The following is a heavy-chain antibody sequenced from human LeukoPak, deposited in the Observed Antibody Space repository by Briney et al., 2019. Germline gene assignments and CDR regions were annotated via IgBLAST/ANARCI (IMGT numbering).Heavy chain of an antibody. V-gene: IGHV3-23*01. CDR3: AKSESYDSSGYVPFDY. CDR2: ISGSGGST. J-gene: IGHJ4*02. Sequence: GGSLRLSCAASGFTFSSYAMSWVRQAPGKGLEWVSAISGSGGSTYYADSVKGRFTISRDNSKNTLYLQMNSLRAEDTAVYYCAKSESYDSSGYVPFDYWGQGTLVAVSS. CDR1: GFTFSSYA. D-gene: IGHD3-22*01.